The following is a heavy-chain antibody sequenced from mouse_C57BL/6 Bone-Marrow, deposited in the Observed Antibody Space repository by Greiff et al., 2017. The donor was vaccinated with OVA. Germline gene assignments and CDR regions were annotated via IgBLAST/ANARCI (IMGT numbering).Heavy chain of an antibody. CDR1: GFTFSSYG. Sequence: EVQLVESGGDLVKPGGSLKLSCAASGFTFSSYGMSWVRQTPDKRLEWVATISSGGSYTYYPDSVKGRFTISRDNAKNTLYLQLSSLKSEDTAMYYFARQPSWDPYYFDYWGQGTTLTVSS. J-gene: IGHJ2*01. CDR3: ARQPSWDPYYFDY. CDR2: ISSGGSYT. V-gene: IGHV5-6*01. D-gene: IGHD4-1*01.